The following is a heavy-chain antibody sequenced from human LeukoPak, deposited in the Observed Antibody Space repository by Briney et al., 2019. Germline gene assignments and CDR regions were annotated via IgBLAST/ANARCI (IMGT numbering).Heavy chain of an antibody. Sequence: GGSLRLSCTVSGFTFSTYVMHWVRQAPGKGLEYVSAISSNGDNTYYADSVKGRFTISRDNSKNTLYLQMSSLRPDDTAVYFCVRGTGYWGQGTLVTVSS. V-gene: IGHV3-64D*06. CDR2: ISSNGDNT. CDR1: GFTFSTYV. J-gene: IGHJ4*02. CDR3: VRGTGY.